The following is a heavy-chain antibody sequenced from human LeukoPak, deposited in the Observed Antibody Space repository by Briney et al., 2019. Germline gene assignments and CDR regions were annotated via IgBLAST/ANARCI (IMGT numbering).Heavy chain of an antibody. CDR2: INHSGST. D-gene: IGHD6-6*01. Sequence: SETLSLTCSVSGFFISSGYYWSWIRQPPGKGLEWIGEINHSGSTNYNPSLKSRVTISVDTSKNQFSLKLSSVTAADTAVYYCARGPDSSSAYSDYWGQGTLVTVSS. CDR3: ARGPDSSSAYSDY. J-gene: IGHJ4*02. V-gene: IGHV4-34*01. CDR1: GFFISSGYY.